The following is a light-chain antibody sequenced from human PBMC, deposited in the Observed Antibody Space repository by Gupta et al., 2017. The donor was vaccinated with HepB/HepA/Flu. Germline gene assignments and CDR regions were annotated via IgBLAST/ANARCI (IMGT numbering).Light chain of an antibody. Sequence: DIVLTQSPGTLSLSPGERVTLSCRASQSVRNNYLAWYRQKPGQAPRLLIYGASSRATGIPDRFSGGGSGTEFTLTISRLEPEDFGVFYCQQEGSSSITFGQGTQLEIK. CDR1: QSVRNNY. V-gene: IGKV3-20*01. CDR2: GAS. J-gene: IGKJ5*01. CDR3: QQEGSSSIT.